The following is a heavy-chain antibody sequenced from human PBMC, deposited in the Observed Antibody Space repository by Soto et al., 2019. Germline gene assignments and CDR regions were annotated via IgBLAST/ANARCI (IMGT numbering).Heavy chain of an antibody. V-gene: IGHV3-30-3*01. CDR1: GFTSSSYA. CDR3: ARDREQQLAYCDY. J-gene: IGHJ4*02. Sequence: QVQLVESGGGVVQPGRSLRLSCAASGFTSSSYAMHWVRQAPGKGLEWVAVISYDGSNKYYADSVKGRFTISRDNSKNTLYLQMNSLRAEDTAVYYCARDREQQLAYCDYWGQGTLVTVSS. CDR2: ISYDGSNK. D-gene: IGHD6-13*01.